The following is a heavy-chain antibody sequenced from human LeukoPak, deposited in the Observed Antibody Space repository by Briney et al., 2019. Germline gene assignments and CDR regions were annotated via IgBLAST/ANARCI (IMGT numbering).Heavy chain of an antibody. J-gene: IGHJ4*02. V-gene: IGHV3-30*18. CDR2: LSYDGSNK. D-gene: IGHD5-18*01. Sequence: GGSLRLSCAASGFTFSSYGMHWVRQAPGKGLEWVAVLSYDGSNKYYADSVKGRFTISRDNSKNTLYLQMNSLRAEDTAVYYCAKAERDTATRHWGQGTLVTVSS. CDR1: GFTFSSYG. CDR3: AKAERDTATRH.